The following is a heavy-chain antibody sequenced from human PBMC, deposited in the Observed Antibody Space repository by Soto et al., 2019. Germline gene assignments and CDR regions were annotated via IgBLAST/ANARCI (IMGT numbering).Heavy chain of an antibody. CDR2: VGGYNGKT. Sequence: QVQLVQSGAEVKKPGASVTVSCESSGYTFTNYGITWVRQAPGQGLEWMGWVGGYNGKTNYAPKFHDRVTMTRDTSTSTAYMDLRSLRYDDTAVYYCARGYGDYIKSVDYWGQGTLVTVS. J-gene: IGHJ4*02. CDR3: ARGYGDYIKSVDY. D-gene: IGHD4-17*01. V-gene: IGHV1-18*01. CDR1: GYTFTNYG.